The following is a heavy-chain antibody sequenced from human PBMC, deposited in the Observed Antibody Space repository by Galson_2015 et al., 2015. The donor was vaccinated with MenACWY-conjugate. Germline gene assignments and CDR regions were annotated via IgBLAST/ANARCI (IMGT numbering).Heavy chain of an antibody. CDR3: ARKGNGLDY. CDR2: ISTTGGTT. J-gene: IGHJ4*02. V-gene: IGHV3-23*01. Sequence: SLRLSCAASGITFSSYAMSWVRQAPGKGLEWVSSISTTGGTTYYADSVKGRFTISRDNSKNTLYLQMNSLRAGDTAVYYCARKGNGLDYWGQGTLVTVSS. CDR1: GITFSSYA. D-gene: IGHD2-8*01.